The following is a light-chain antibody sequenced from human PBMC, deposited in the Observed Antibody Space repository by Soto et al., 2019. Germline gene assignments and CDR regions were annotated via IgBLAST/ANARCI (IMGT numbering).Light chain of an antibody. CDR1: KMGDKY. J-gene: IGLJ2*01. CDR3: QAWESSPLVV. Sequence: SYELTQPPSVSVSPGQTASITCSGDKMGDKYTCWYQQKPGQSPILVIYQDNRRPSGIPERFSGSNSGNTATLTISVTLVMDEAEYYCQAWESSPLVVFGGGTKLTVL. CDR2: QDN. V-gene: IGLV3-1*01.